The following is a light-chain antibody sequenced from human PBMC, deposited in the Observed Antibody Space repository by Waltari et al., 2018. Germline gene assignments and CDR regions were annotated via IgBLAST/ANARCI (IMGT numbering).Light chain of an antibody. Sequence: IVMTQSPATLSVSPGARATLSCRASHSISSHLAWYQQKPGQAPRLLIYGASTRATGIPARFSGSGSGTEFTLTINSLQSEDVAVHYCQQYNIWPPWTFGQGTKVEIK. CDR3: QQYNIWPPWT. J-gene: IGKJ1*01. V-gene: IGKV3-15*01. CDR1: HSISSH. CDR2: GAS.